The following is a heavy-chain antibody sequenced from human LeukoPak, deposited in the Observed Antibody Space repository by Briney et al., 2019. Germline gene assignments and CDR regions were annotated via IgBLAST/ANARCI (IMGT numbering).Heavy chain of an antibody. D-gene: IGHD1-26*01. CDR2: ISGSGGNT. V-gene: IGHV3-23*01. CDR3: AKVQKSGDYWDYFDY. Sequence: SGGSLRLSCAASGFTFRYYAMSWVRQAPGKGLEWVSTISGSGGNTYYADSVKGRFTISRDNSKNTVYLQMNSLRAEDTALYYCAKVQKSGDYWDYFDYWGQGTLVTVSS. J-gene: IGHJ4*02. CDR1: GFTFRYYA.